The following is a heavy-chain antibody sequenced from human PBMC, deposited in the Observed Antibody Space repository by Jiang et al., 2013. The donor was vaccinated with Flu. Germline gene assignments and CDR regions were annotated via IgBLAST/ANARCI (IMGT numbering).Heavy chain of an antibody. CDR3: ARAEVGATSQFDY. D-gene: IGHD1-26*01. Sequence: ISSGDYYWSWIRQPPGKGLEWIGYIYYSGSTYYNPSLKSRVTISVDTSKNQFSLKLSSVTAADTAVYYCARAEVGATSQFDYWGQGTLVTVSS. V-gene: IGHV4-30-4*01. J-gene: IGHJ4*02. CDR1: ISSGDYY. CDR2: IYYSGST.